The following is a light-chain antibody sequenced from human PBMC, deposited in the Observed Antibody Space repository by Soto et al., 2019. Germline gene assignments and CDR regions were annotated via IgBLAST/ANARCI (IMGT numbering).Light chain of an antibody. V-gene: IGKV3-11*01. J-gene: IGKJ3*01. CDR2: DAS. Sequence: EIVLTQSPATLSLSPGERDTLSCRASQSVTSYLAWYHQKPGQAPRLLIYDASNRATGIPARFNGSGSGTHFTLTIRSLEPEAFAVGYCQLLRNWPFTFGPGTKVDIK. CDR1: QSVTSY. CDR3: QLLRNWPFT.